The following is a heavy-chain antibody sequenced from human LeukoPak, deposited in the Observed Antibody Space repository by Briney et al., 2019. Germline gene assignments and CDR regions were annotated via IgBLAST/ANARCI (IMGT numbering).Heavy chain of an antibody. CDR3: AKHRGYDLGLYYFDY. V-gene: IGHV3-9*01. CDR2: ISWNSGSI. CDR1: GFTFDDYA. J-gene: IGHJ4*02. Sequence: GRSLRLSCAASGFTFDDYAMHWVRQAPGKGLEWVSGISWNSGSIGYADSVKGRFTISRDNAKNSLYLQMNSLGAEDTALYYCAKHRGYDLGLYYFDYWGQGILATVSS. D-gene: IGHD5-12*01.